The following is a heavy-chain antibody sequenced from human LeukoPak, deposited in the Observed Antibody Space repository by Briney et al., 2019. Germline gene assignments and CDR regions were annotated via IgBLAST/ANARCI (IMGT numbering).Heavy chain of an antibody. J-gene: IGHJ3*02. D-gene: IGHD2-15*01. CDR2: INPNSGGT. V-gene: IGHV1-2*02. Sequence: ASVKVSCKASGYTFTGYYMHWVRQAPGQGLEWMGWINPNSGGTNYAQKFQGRVTMTRDTPISTACMELSRLRSDDTAVYCCAKPWRYCSGGSCYSVRNAFDIWGQGTMVTVSS. CDR1: GYTFTGYY. CDR3: AKPWRYCSGGSCYSVRNAFDI.